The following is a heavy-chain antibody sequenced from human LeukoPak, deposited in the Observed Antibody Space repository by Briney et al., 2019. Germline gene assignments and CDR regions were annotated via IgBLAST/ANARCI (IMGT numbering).Heavy chain of an antibody. CDR2: MNPNSGNT. CDR3: ARVSYMDSSGYYRPRTPLYYFDY. CDR1: GYTFTSYD. J-gene: IGHJ4*02. D-gene: IGHD3-22*01. Sequence: ASVKVSCKASGYTFTSYDINWVRQATGQGLEWMGWMNPNSGNTGYAQKFQGRVTMTRNTSISTAYMELSSLRSEDTAVYYCARVSYMDSSGYYRPRTPLYYFDYWGQGTLVTVSS. V-gene: IGHV1-8*01.